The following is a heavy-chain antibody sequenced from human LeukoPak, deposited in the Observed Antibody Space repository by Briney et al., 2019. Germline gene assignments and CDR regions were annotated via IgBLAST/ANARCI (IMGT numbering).Heavy chain of an antibody. Sequence: SETLSLTCTVSGGSMRSYYWSWIRQPPGKGLEWIGYISYSGSIIYNPSLKSRVTISVDMSKNHFSLNLSSMTAADTALYYCARHATYSSAWYEVDLWGRGTLVTVSS. CDR1: GGSMRSYY. CDR3: ARHATYSSAWYEVDL. V-gene: IGHV4-59*08. CDR2: ISYSGSI. D-gene: IGHD6-13*01. J-gene: IGHJ2*01.